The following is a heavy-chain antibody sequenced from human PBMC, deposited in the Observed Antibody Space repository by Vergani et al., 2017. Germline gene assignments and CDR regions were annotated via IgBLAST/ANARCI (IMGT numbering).Heavy chain of an antibody. J-gene: IGHJ6*02. CDR3: ARIGGYSYDRGSVWGV. CDR1: GYSFTSYW. V-gene: IGHV5-10-1*01. CDR2: IDPSDSYT. Sequence: EVQLVQSGAEVKKPGESLRISCKGSGYSFTSYWISWVRQMPGKGLEWMGRIDPSDSYTNYSPSFQGHVTISADKSISTAYLQWSSLKASDTAMYYCARIGGYSYDRGSVWGVWGQGTTVTVSS. D-gene: IGHD5-18*01.